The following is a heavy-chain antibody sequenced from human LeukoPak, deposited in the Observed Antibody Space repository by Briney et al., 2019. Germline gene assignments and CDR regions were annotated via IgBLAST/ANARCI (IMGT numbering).Heavy chain of an antibody. CDR3: ARLAAVGAGLDY. CDR2: MYYSGST. J-gene: IGHJ4*02. D-gene: IGHD6-13*01. CDR1: GGSISSDTFY. Sequence: SETLSLTCTASGGSISSDTFYWGWVRQSPGKGLEWIGSMYYSGSTFYNPSLKSRVTISVDTSKNQFSLKLSSVTAADTAVYYCARLAAVGAGLDYWGQGTLVTVSS. V-gene: IGHV4-39*01.